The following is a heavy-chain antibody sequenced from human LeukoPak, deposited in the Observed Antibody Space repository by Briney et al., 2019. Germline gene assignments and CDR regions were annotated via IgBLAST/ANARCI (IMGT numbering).Heavy chain of an antibody. CDR2: ISAGADVI. CDR1: GFSFRDYP. V-gene: IGHV3-23*01. CDR3: AKSLLTTATETGRAFDI. Sequence: GGSLRLSCEAAGFSFRDYPMGWVRRASGKRLEWVSGISAGADVIFYADPVKGRFTISRDNSKNTLYLQMNSLRAEDSAEYYCAKSLLTTATETGRAFDIWGQGTMVTVSA. D-gene: IGHD2/OR15-2a*01. J-gene: IGHJ3*02.